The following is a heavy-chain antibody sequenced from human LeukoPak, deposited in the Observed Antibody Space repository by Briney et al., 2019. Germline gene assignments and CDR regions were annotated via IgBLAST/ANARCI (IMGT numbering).Heavy chain of an antibody. Sequence: KPSETLSLTCTVSGGSISSYYWSWIRQPPGKGLEWIGYIYYSGSTNYNPSLKSRVTISVDTSKNQFSLKLSSVTAADTAVYYCARISYSSGWPYWYFDLWGRGTLVTVSS. V-gene: IGHV4-59*08. CDR3: ARISYSSGWPYWYFDL. CDR2: IYYSGST. CDR1: GGSISSYY. J-gene: IGHJ2*01. D-gene: IGHD6-19*01.